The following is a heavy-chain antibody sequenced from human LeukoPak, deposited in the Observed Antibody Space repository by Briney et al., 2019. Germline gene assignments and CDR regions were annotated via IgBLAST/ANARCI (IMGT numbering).Heavy chain of an antibody. D-gene: IGHD1-7*01. CDR2: VGPYNRKT. CDR1: GYAFSRYG. V-gene: IGHV1-18*01. CDR3: ARGAPRVVWNCYFDY. Sequence: SSVKVSCKASGYAFSRYGIGWVRQAPGQGLEWMGWVGPYNRKTNYSQKFQGRVTMTTDTSTNTAYLELRTLRSDDTAVYYCARGAPRVVWNCYFDYWGQGTLVTVSS. J-gene: IGHJ4*02.